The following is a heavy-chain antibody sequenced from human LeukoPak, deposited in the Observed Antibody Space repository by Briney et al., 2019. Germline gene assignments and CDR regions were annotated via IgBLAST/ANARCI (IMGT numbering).Heavy chain of an antibody. CDR2: INPNSGGT. V-gene: IGHV1-2*02. CDR1: GYTFTGYY. CDR3: ARVGDLWFGELTAFDY. J-gene: IGHJ4*02. Sequence: ASVKVSFKASGYTFTGYYMHWVRQAPGQGLEWMGWINPNSGGTNYAQKFQGRVTMSRDTSISTAYIELSRLRSDDTAVYYCARVGDLWFGELTAFDYWGQGTLVTVSS. D-gene: IGHD3-10*01.